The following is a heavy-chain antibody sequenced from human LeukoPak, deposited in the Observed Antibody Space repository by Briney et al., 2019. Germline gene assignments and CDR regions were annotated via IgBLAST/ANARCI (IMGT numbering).Heavy chain of an antibody. V-gene: IGHV3-30*02. CDR3: AKDEVFSSAWYFDY. Sequence: PGGSLRLSCAASRFTFSSYGMHWVRQAPGKGLEWVAFIRSDGSIKYYTESLKGRFTISRDNSKNTLYLQMNSLRAEDTAVYYCAKDEVFSSAWYFDYWGQGTLVTVSS. CDR1: RFTFSSYG. CDR2: IRSDGSIK. J-gene: IGHJ4*02. D-gene: IGHD6-19*01.